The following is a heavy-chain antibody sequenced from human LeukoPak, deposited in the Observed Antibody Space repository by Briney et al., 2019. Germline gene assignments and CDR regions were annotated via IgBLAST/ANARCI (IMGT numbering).Heavy chain of an antibody. CDR3: ARDYYGSGSIDAFDI. V-gene: IGHV4-30-4*01. Sequence: SETLSLTCTVSGGSISSGDYYWSWIRQPPGKGLEWIGYIYYSGSTYYNPSLKSRVTISVDTSKNQFSLKLSSVTAADTAVYYCARDYYGSGSIDAFDIWGQGTMVTVSS. CDR1: GGSISSGDYY. D-gene: IGHD3-10*01. J-gene: IGHJ3*02. CDR2: IYYSGST.